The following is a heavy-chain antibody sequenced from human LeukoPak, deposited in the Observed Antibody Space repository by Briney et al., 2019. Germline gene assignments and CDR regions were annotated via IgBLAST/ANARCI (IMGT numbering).Heavy chain of an antibody. D-gene: IGHD6-13*01. J-gene: IGHJ4*02. CDR2: ITSSSSYI. CDR3: ARVAEAAAFDS. Sequence: GGSLRLSCAASGFTFSTYSMTWVRQAPGKGLEWVSSITSSSSYIYYADSVKGRFTISRDNAKSSLYLQMNSLKPEDTAVYYCARVAEAAAFDSWGQGTLVTVSS. V-gene: IGHV3-21*01. CDR1: GFTFSTYS.